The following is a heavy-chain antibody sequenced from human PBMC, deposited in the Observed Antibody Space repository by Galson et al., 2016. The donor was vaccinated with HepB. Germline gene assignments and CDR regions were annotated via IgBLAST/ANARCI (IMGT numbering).Heavy chain of an antibody. D-gene: IGHD3-10*01. Sequence: SVKVSCKASGYTFTTYGISWVRQAPGQGLEWMGWITGYDGITKYQEKFQGRVTLTRATSTSTAYLEVRNLRSDDTAVYYCATGDYSGSSKPYCYYFYMYVWGEGTTVTVSS. CDR2: ITGYDGIT. CDR3: ATGDYSGSSKPYCYYFYMYV. V-gene: IGHV1-18*04. CDR1: GYTFTTYG. J-gene: IGHJ6*03.